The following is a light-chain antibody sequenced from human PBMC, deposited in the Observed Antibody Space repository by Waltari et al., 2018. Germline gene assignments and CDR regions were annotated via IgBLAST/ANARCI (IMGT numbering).Light chain of an antibody. CDR2: EVS. Sequence: QSALTQTASVSGSPGQSITISCTGPRLDVGNYGRVSWYQQNPDRAPKLILYEVSKQPSGISKRFSGSKSGSTAYLTISGLQAEDEADYYCCVNGVNKTYVFGSGTKVTVL. J-gene: IGLJ1*01. CDR3: CVNGVNKTYV. CDR1: RLDVGNYGR. V-gene: IGLV2-23*02.